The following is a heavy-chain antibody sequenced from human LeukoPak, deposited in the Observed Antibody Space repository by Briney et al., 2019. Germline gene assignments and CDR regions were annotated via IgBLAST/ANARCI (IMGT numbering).Heavy chain of an antibody. CDR2: IWYDGSNK. CDR3: AKGVFGSGSYREYFEQ. D-gene: IGHD3-10*01. Sequence: PGGSLRLSCAASGFTFSSYGMHWVRQASGKGLEWVAVIWYDGSNKYYADSVKGRFTISRDNSKNTLDLQMNSLRVEDTAVYYCAKGVFGSGSYREYFEQWGQGTLVTVSS. CDR1: GFTFSSYG. J-gene: IGHJ1*01. V-gene: IGHV3-33*06.